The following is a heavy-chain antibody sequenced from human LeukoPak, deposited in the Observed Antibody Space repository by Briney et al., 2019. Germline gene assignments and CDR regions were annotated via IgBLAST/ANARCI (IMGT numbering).Heavy chain of an antibody. CDR1: GGSISSYY. J-gene: IGHJ4*02. CDR2: IYYSGST. Sequence: SETLSLTCTVSGGSISSYYWSWIRQPPGKGLEWIGYIYYSGSTNYNPSLKSRVTISVDTSKNQFSLKLSSVTAADTAVYYCARLAPGPHSSGLWYFDYWGQGTLVTVSS. CDR3: ARLAPGPHSSGLWYFDY. D-gene: IGHD6-19*01. V-gene: IGHV4-59*08.